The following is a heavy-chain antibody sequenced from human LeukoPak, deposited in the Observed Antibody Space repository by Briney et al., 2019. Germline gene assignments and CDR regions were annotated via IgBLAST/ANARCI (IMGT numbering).Heavy chain of an antibody. J-gene: IGHJ4*02. D-gene: IGHD6-19*01. CDR1: GGSISSYY. CDR3: ARLVGYSSGWSYFDY. CDR2: IYYSGST. Sequence: SETLSLTCTVSGGSISSYYWSWIRQPPGKGPEWIGYIYYSGSTNYNPSLKSRVTISVDTSKNQFSLKLSSVTAADTAVYYCARLVGYSSGWSYFDYWGQGTLVTVSS. V-gene: IGHV4-59*01.